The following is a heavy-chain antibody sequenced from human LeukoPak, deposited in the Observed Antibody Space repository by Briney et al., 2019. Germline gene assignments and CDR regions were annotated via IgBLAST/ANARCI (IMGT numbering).Heavy chain of an antibody. D-gene: IGHD5-12*01. CDR1: GYTFTSYD. Sequence: ASVKVSCKASGYTFTSYDINWVRQATGQGLEWMGWMNPNSGSTGYAQKFQGRVTITRNTSISTANMELSGLRSEDTAVYYCARGRSTGYPYYFEYWGQGTLVTFSS. J-gene: IGHJ4*02. CDR3: ARGRSTGYPYYFEY. V-gene: IGHV1-8*03. CDR2: MNPNSGST.